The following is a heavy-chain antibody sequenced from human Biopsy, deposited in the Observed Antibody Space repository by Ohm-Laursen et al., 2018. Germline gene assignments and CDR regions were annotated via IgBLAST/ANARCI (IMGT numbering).Heavy chain of an antibody. J-gene: IGHJ4*02. Sequence: SETLSLTWTVSRDSISNYYWTWIRQSPGKGLEWIGYIYYTGSTNYNPSVKSRATISVDTPKNQFSLKLNSVTAADTAVYFCARDSRGGHLNTTLITGKNLDSWGQGILVTVSS. CDR2: IYYTGST. V-gene: IGHV4-59*01. D-gene: IGHD3-16*01. CDR1: RDSISNYY. CDR3: ARDSRGGHLNTTLITGKNLDS.